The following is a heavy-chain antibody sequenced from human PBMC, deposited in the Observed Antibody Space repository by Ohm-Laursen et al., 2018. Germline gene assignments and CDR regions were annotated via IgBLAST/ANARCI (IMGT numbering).Heavy chain of an antibody. D-gene: IGHD1-7*01. Sequence: AASVKVSCKASGYTFADYGITWVRQAPGEGLEWMGGFDPEDGETIYAQKFQGRVTMTEDTSTDTAYMELSSLRSEDTAVYYCARGSITGTTFRYRYYYYGMDVWGQGTTVTVSS. J-gene: IGHJ6*02. CDR1: GYTFADYG. CDR2: FDPEDGET. CDR3: ARGSITGTTFRYRYYYYGMDV. V-gene: IGHV1-24*01.